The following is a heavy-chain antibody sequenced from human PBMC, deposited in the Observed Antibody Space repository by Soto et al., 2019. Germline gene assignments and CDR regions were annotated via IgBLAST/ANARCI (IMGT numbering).Heavy chain of an antibody. CDR3: ARLKIVVVVAATRKGYYYGMDV. D-gene: IGHD2-15*01. CDR1: GYTFTNYG. CDR2: ISAYNGHT. V-gene: IGHV1-18*01. J-gene: IGHJ6*02. Sequence: QVQLVQSGAGVKKPGASVRVSCKASGYTFTNYGISWVRQAPGQGLEWMGWISAYNGHTNYAQKLQGRVTMTTDTSTNTAYMELRSLRSDDTAVYYCARLKIVVVVAATRKGYYYGMDVWGQGTTVTVSS.